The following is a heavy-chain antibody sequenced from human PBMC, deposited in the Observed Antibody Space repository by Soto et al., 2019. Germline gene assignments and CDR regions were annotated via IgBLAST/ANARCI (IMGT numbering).Heavy chain of an antibody. Sequence: EVQVLESGGGLVQPGGSLRLSCAATGFTFSDFAMSWVRQAPGKGLEWVSRIYGGGNGPHYADSVKGRVTISRDNSKNTLQLQINSLRAADTAVYASAKMERMDPWAYSFDYWGQGTLVTVSS. D-gene: IGHD2-15*01. V-gene: IGHV3-23*01. CDR3: AKMERMDPWAYSFDY. CDR1: GFTFSDFA. CDR2: IYGGGNGP. J-gene: IGHJ4*02.